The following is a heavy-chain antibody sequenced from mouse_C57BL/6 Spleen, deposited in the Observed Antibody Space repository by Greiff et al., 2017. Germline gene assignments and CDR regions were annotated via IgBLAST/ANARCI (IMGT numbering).Heavy chain of an antibody. CDR2: ISDGGSYT. CDR1: GFTFSSYA. CDR3: ARDDDYDGDWYCDV. Sequence: EVKLVESGGGLVKPGGSLKLSCAASGFTFSSYAMSWVRQTPEKRLEWVATISDGGSYTYYPDNVKGRFTISRDNAKHNLYLQMSHLKSEDTAMYYCARDDDYDGDWYCDVWGTGTTVTVSS. D-gene: IGHD2-4*01. V-gene: IGHV5-4*01. J-gene: IGHJ1*03.